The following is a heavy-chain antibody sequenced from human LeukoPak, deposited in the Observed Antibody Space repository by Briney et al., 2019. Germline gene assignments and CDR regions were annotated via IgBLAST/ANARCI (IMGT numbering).Heavy chain of an antibody. CDR3: VREGLGPSFSAWFDP. V-gene: IGHV3-30*03. CDR1: GFTFSNYG. J-gene: IGHJ5*02. D-gene: IGHD3/OR15-3a*01. CDR2: VSSDGGTK. Sequence: GGTLRLSCAASGFTFSNYGIHWVRQAPGKGLEWVIVVSSDGGTKYYSDSVKGRFTISRDNSENTLYLQMNSLRAEDTAVYHCVREGLGPSFSAWFDPWGQGTLVTVSS.